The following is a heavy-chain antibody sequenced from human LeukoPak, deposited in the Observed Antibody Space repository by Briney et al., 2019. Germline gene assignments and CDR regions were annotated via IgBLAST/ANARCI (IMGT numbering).Heavy chain of an antibody. CDR2: VNAGNGNT. D-gene: IGHD2-15*01. CDR1: GYTFTNDA. J-gene: IGHJ4*02. V-gene: IGHV1-3*01. CDR3: ARESPCSGDGCHARLDY. Sequence: ASVKVSCKASGYTFTNDAIHWVRQAPGQTLEWMGWVNAGNGNTKYSQKFQGRVTITRDTSASTAYMELNSLKTEDTAVYYCARESPCSGDGCHARLDYWGQGTLVTVSS.